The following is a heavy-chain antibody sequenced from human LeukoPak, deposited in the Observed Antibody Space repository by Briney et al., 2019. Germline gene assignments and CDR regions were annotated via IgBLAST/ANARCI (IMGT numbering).Heavy chain of an antibody. J-gene: IGHJ4*02. Sequence: GGSLRLSCAASGFTFSSYSMNWVRQAPGKGLEWVSSISSSSSYIYYADSVKGRFTISRDNSKNTLYLQMNSLRAEDTAVYYCARGRITMVRGVPLFDYWGQGTLVTVSS. D-gene: IGHD3-10*01. CDR3: ARGRITMVRGVPLFDY. V-gene: IGHV3-21*01. CDR2: ISSSSSYI. CDR1: GFTFSSYS.